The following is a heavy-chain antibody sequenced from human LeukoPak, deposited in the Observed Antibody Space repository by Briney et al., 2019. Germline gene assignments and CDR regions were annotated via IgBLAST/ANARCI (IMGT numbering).Heavy chain of an antibody. CDR3: AKATSGYDIRSHFDY. CDR2: ISRSGGSA. J-gene: IGHJ4*02. V-gene: IGHV3-23*01. CDR1: GFTFTNYA. D-gene: IGHD5-12*01. Sequence: GGSLRLSCAASGFTFTNYAMSWVRQAPGKGLEWVSTISRSGGSAHYADSVKGRFSISRDNSRDTLSLQMNSLRAEDTALYYCAKATSGYDIRSHFDYWGQGTLVTVSS.